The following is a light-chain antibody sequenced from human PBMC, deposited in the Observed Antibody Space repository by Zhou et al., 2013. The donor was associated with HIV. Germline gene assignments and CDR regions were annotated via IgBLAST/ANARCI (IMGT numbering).Light chain of an antibody. V-gene: IGKV3-20*01. Sequence: EIVLTQSPGTLSLSPGERATLSCRASQTVSRNYLAWYQHKPGQAPRLLIYGASSRATDIPDRFSGSGSGTDFTLTITRLEPEDSAVYYCQQYANAPRSFGPGDQAGDQT. CDR2: GAS. CDR1: QTVSRNY. J-gene: IGKJ2*03. CDR3: QQYANAPRS.